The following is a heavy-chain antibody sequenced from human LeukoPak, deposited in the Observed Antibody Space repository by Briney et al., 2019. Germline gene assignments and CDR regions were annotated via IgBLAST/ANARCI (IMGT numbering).Heavy chain of an antibody. CDR2: IYPGDSDT. V-gene: IGHV5-51*01. CDR3: ARHDPDDASFDP. CDR1: GYRFTTYW. J-gene: IGHJ5*02. Sequence: GASLKISCKGSGYRFTTYWIGWVRQMPGKGLEWMGIIYPGDSDTRYSPSFQGQVTISADKSISTAYLQWSSLKASDTAMYYCARHDPDDASFDPWGQGTLVTVSS.